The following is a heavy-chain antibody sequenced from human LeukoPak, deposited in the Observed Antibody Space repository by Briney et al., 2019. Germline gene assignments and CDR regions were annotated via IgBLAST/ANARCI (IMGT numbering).Heavy chain of an antibody. CDR1: GFTFSNYR. CDR2: IKQDGSEK. Sequence: PGGSLRLSCAASGFTFSNYRMSRVRQAPGKGLEWVANIKQDGSEKKYVDSVKGRFTISRDNAKSSLFLQMNSLRAEDTALYYCARDEDAYSSGWYGVFDFWGQGSPVTVSS. V-gene: IGHV3-7*05. CDR3: ARDEDAYSSGWYGVFDF. D-gene: IGHD6-19*01. J-gene: IGHJ4*02.